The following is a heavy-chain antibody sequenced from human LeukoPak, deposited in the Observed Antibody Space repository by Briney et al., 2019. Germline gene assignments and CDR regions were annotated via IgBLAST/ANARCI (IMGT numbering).Heavy chain of an antibody. V-gene: IGHV3-21*01. CDR2: ISSSSSYI. CDR3: ARDRDSSDFWSGYYSSLDY. CDR1: GFTFSSYS. D-gene: IGHD3-3*01. Sequence: GGSLRLSCAASGFTFSSYSMNWVRQAPGKGLEWVSSISSSSSYIYYADSVKGRFTISRDNAKNSLYLQMNSLRAEDTAVYYCARDRDSSDFWSGYYSSLDYWGQGTLVTVSS. J-gene: IGHJ4*02.